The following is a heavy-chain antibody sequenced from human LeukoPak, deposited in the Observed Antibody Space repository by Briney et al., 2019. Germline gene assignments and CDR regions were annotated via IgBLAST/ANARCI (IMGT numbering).Heavy chain of an antibody. CDR2: ISAYNGNT. CDR3: ARDGVWGSYRHVTDY. Sequence: ISAYNGNTNYAQKLQGRVTMTTDTSTSTAYMELRSLRSDDTAVYYCARDGVWGSYRHVTDYWGQGTLVTVSS. D-gene: IGHD3-16*02. J-gene: IGHJ4*02. V-gene: IGHV1-18*01.